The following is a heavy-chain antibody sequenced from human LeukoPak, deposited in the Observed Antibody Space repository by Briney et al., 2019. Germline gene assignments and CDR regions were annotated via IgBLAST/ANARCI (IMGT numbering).Heavy chain of an antibody. D-gene: IGHD1-26*01. J-gene: IGHJ3*02. CDR3: ARVLTGGAHAFDI. CDR2: ISTSSSYI. V-gene: IGHV3-21*01. Sequence: GGSLRLSCAASGFTFSSYSMNWVRQAPGKGLEWVSSISTSSSYIHYADSVKGRYTISRDNAKNSLYLQMNSLRAEDTAVYYCARVLTGGAHAFDIWGQGTMVTVSS. CDR1: GFTFSSYS.